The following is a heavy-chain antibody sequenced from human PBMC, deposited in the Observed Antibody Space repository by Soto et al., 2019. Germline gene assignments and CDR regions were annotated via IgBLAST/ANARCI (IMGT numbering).Heavy chain of an antibody. V-gene: IGHV1-69*01. CDR2: IIPIFGTA. Sequence: QVQLVQSGAEVKKPGSSVKVSCKASGGTFSNYAINWVRQAPGQGLEWMGGIIPIFGTANYAQKFQGRVTSTADESTSTADFDLSSLISEDTAVYYGARPVEMARISSSYLFYWGQGTLVTVSS. D-gene: IGHD5-12*01. J-gene: IGHJ4*02. CDR3: ARPVEMARISSSYLFY. CDR1: GGTFSNYA.